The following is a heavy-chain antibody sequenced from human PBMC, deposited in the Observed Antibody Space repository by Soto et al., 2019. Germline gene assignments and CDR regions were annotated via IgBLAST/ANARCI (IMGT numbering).Heavy chain of an antibody. CDR2: ASYDGSNP. Sequence: GGSLRLSCAASGFTFSSYAVHWVRQAPGKGLEWLAVASYDGSNPDYADSVKGRFTVSRDNSKNTLYLQMNNLRSEDTAIYYCARDALLYMFGTVIVEYVFDYWGQGTLVTVSS. CDR3: ARDALLYMFGTVIVEYVFDY. CDR1: GFTFSSYA. D-gene: IGHD3-3*02. V-gene: IGHV3-30-3*01. J-gene: IGHJ4*02.